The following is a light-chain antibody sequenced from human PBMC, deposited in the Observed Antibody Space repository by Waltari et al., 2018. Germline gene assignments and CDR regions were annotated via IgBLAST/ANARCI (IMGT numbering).Light chain of an antibody. J-gene: IGLJ1*01. CDR3: SSYGGDNNYL. CDR1: SRDIGGYDY. V-gene: IGLV2-8*01. Sequence: QSALTQPPSASGSPGQSVTISCTGTSRDIGGYDYVSWYQPYPGKAPTLIIYEVRKRPSGGPDRFSGTKSGNTASLTVSGLQAEDEADYYCSSYGGDNNYLVGTGTAVTVL. CDR2: EVR.